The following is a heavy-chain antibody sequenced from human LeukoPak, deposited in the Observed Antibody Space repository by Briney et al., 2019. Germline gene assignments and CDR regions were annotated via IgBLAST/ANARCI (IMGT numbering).Heavy chain of an antibody. CDR1: GFTFSDYW. CDR2: IKQDGSEK. CDR3: VRGSYALY. Sequence: GGSLRLSCEASGFTFSDYWLSWVRQAPGKWLEWVANIKQDGSEKNYVDSVKGRFTISRDNAKNSLYLQMNSLRAEDTAVYYCVRGSYALYWGQGTLVSVSS. D-gene: IGHD2-2*01. J-gene: IGHJ4*02. V-gene: IGHV3-7*01.